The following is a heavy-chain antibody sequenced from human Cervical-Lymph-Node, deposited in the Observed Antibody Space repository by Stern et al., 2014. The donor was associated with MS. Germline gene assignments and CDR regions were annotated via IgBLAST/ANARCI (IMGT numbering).Heavy chain of an antibody. V-gene: IGHV1-46*03. CDR2: INPGGGTT. Sequence: VQLVESGAEVKKPGASVKVSCKASGYPFSNYDMHWVRQAPGQGLEWMGMINPGGGTTSYAHNFQGRVTVTRDTSTTTVYMELSSLRSEDTAVYFCARDWAAAGAFDYWGQGALVIVSS. CDR3: ARDWAAAGAFDY. CDR1: GYPFSNYD. D-gene: IGHD6-13*01. J-gene: IGHJ4*02.